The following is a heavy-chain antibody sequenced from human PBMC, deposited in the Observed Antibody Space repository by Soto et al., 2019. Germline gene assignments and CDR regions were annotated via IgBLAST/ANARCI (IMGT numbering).Heavy chain of an antibody. CDR1: GGSISSYY. CDR2: IYYSGST. D-gene: IGHD4-17*01. J-gene: IGHJ3*02. Sequence: QVQLQESGPGLVKPSETLSLTCTVSGGSISSYYWSWIRQPPGKGLEWIGYIYYSGSTHYNPSLKSLVTISVDTSKNQFSRKLSSVTAADTAVYYCARGGIYGDYGDAFDIWGQGTMVTVSA. V-gene: IGHV4-59*01. CDR3: ARGGIYGDYGDAFDI.